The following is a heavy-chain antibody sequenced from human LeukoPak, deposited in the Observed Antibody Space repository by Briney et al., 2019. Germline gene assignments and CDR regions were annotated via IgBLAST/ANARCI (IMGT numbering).Heavy chain of an antibody. CDR3: ARGGSLAVAPHLYYFDY. J-gene: IGHJ4*02. Sequence: ASLKASSKASGYTLIANYIRWVRQAPEQGLGWLGIINPSGGSTTYAQNFQGRVTMTRDTSTSAVYMELSSLRSEDTAVYYCARGGSLAVAPHLYYFDYWGQGTLVTVSS. CDR1: GYTLIANY. V-gene: IGHV1-46*01. CDR2: INPSGGST. D-gene: IGHD6-19*01.